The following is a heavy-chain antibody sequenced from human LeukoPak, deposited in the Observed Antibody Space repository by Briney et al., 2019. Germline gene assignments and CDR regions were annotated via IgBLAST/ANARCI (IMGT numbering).Heavy chain of an antibody. CDR1: GFTFSGSG. V-gene: IGHV3-30*02. Sequence: GGSLRLSCAASGFTFSGSGMHWVRQAPGKGLEWVTFIRYDGSNKYYTDSVKGRLTISRDNPKNTLYLQMDSLRAEDPAVYYCARDYDYWSGYYSPTRGYFGYWGQGTLVTVSS. CDR2: IRYDGSNK. J-gene: IGHJ4*02. D-gene: IGHD3-3*01. CDR3: ARDYDYWSGYYSPTRGYFGY.